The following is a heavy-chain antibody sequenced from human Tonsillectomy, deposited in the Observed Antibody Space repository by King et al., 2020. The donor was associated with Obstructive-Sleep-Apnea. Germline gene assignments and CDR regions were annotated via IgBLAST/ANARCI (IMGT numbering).Heavy chain of an antibody. J-gene: IGHJ6*02. D-gene: IGHD2-8*01. CDR2: IYHSGST. CDR1: GGSIKSSRHF. Sequence: HLQLQESGPGLVKPSETLSLTCTVSGGSIKSSRHFWGWIRQSPGKGLEWIGSIYHSGSTYYNPSLKSRVTISVDTSKNQLSLKVSSVTAADTAVYYCARDLNGGVDVWGQGTTVTVSS. CDR3: ARDLNGGVDV. V-gene: IGHV4-39*07.